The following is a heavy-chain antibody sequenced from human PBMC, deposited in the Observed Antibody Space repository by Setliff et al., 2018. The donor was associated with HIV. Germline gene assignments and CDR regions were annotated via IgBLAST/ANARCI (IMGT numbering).Heavy chain of an antibody. D-gene: IGHD6-13*01. Sequence: PGGSLRLSCAVSGFMFSNYAMNWVRQGPGRELEWVSAIRGNGADRFYTDSVRGRFTISRDNAENSLFLQMTGLRPEDTAMYYCARDRWFSNNWYSDYWGQGTLVTVSS. CDR2: IRGNGADR. CDR3: ARDRWFSNNWYSDY. J-gene: IGHJ4*02. CDR1: GFMFSNYA. V-gene: IGHV3-21*04.